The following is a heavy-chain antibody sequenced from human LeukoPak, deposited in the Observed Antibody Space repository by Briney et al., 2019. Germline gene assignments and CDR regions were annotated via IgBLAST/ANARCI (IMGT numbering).Heavy chain of an antibody. Sequence: PGGSLRLSCAASGFTFSSYSMNWVRQAPGKGLEWVSFISSSSSYIYYADSVKGRFTISRDNAKNSLYLQMNSLRAEDTAVYYCARVGSRGWYFDLWGRGTLVTVSS. D-gene: IGHD3-10*01. CDR1: GFTFSSYS. V-gene: IGHV3-21*01. J-gene: IGHJ2*01. CDR3: ARVGSRGWYFDL. CDR2: ISSSSSYI.